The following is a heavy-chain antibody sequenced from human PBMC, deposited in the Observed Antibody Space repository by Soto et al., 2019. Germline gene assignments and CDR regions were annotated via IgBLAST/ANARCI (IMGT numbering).Heavy chain of an antibody. CDR2: ISGSGDQT. Sequence: EVQLLQSGGGLAQPGTSLSLSCAASGFTFKYYAMTWVRQAPGKGLEWVSTISGSGDQTDYADSVKGRFRVSRDNSKDTLYLQMDSLRADDTALYYCARESKWYGGQYFQDWGQGTLVTGSS. CDR1: GFTFKYYA. J-gene: IGHJ1*01. D-gene: IGHD2-8*01. V-gene: IGHV3-23*01. CDR3: ARESKWYGGQYFQD.